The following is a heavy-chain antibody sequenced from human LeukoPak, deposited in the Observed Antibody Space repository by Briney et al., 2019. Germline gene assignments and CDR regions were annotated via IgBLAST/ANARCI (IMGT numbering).Heavy chain of an antibody. CDR1: GGSISSGDYY. CDR2: IYYSGST. J-gene: IGHJ5*02. V-gene: IGHV4-30-4*01. D-gene: IGHD3-10*01. Sequence: SETLSLTCTVSGGSISSGDYYWSWIRQPPGKGLEWIGYIYYSGSTYYNPSLKSRVTISVDTSKNQFSLKLSSVTAADTAVYYCARGRHYGSGSYFGPWGQGTLVTVSS. CDR3: ARGRHYGSGSYFGP.